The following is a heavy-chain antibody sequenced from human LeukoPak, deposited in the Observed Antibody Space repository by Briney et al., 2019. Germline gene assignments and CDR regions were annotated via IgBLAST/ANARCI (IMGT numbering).Heavy chain of an antibody. CDR1: GFTFSSYA. CDR3: ATTGDVDY. Sequence: GGSLRLSCAVSGFTFSSYAMHWVRQAPGKGLEWVAVISYDGSNKYYADSVKGRFTISRDNSKNTLYLQMNSLRAEDTAVYYCATTGDVDYWGQGTLVTVSS. V-gene: IGHV3-30*04. J-gene: IGHJ4*02. D-gene: IGHD7-27*01. CDR2: ISYDGSNK.